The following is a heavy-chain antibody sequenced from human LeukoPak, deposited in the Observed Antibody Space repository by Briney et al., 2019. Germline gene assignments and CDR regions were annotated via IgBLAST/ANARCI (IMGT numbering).Heavy chain of an antibody. CDR3: ARTCIAADAFDI. J-gene: IGHJ3*02. V-gene: IGHV4-38-2*02. D-gene: IGHD6-13*01. Sequence: SETLSLTCTVSGYSLSRGYYWGWARQPPGKGLEWIGEINHSGSTNYNPSLKNRVTISVDTSKNQFSLKLSSVTAADTAVYYCARTCIAADAFDIWGQGTMVTVSS. CDR1: GYSLSRGYY. CDR2: INHSGST.